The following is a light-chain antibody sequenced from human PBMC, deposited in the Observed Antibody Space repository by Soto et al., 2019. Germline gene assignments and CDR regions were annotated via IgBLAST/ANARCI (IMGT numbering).Light chain of an antibody. CDR2: DVT. CDR3: SSYKSTSTPYV. CDR1: SSDIGSYYY. J-gene: IGLJ1*01. Sequence: QSALTQPASVSGSPGQSITISCTGTSSDIGSYYYVSWYQQHPGKVPILIIYDVTYRPAGISCRFSASKSGDTASLTFSVLQADDEADYFCSSYKSTSTPYVFGTGTKVTVL. V-gene: IGLV2-14*03.